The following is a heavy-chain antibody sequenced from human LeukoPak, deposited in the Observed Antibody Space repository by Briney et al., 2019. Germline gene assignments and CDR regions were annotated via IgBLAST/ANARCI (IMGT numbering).Heavy chain of an antibody. CDR3: ARANHPSSSWYLEWFDP. V-gene: IGHV1-8*01. J-gene: IGHJ5*02. Sequence: GASVKVSCKASGYTFTSYDINWVRQATGQGLEWMGWMNPNSGDTAYAQKFQGRVTMTRNTSIITAYMELSSLRSEDTAVYYCARANHPSSSWYLEWFDPWGQGTLVTVSS. D-gene: IGHD6-13*01. CDR2: MNPNSGDT. CDR1: GYTFTSYD.